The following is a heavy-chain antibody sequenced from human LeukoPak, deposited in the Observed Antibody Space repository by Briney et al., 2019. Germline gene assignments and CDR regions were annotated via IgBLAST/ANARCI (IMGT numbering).Heavy chain of an antibody. CDR2: IYHSGST. Sequence: SETLSLTCTVSGYSISSAYYWGWIRQPPGKGLEWIGGIYHSGSTYYNPSLKSRVTISVDTSKNQFSLKLSSVTAADTAVYYCARLRLSGSHYYLDYWGQGTLVTVSS. CDR3: ARLRLSGSHYYLDY. D-gene: IGHD1-26*01. V-gene: IGHV4-38-2*02. J-gene: IGHJ4*02. CDR1: GYSISSAYY.